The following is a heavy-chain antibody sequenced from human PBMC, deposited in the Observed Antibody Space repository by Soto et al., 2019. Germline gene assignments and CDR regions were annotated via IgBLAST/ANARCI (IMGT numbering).Heavy chain of an antibody. V-gene: IGHV1-46*03. Sequence: ASVKVSCKASGYTFTSYYMHWVRQAPGQGLEWKGIINPSGGSTSYAQKFQGRVTMTRDTSTSTVYMELSSLSSEDTAVYYCARVVGFGVGRFLEWLSHNIDAFDIWGQGTMVTVSS. CDR2: INPSGGST. D-gene: IGHD3-3*01. J-gene: IGHJ3*02. CDR3: ARVVGFGVGRFLEWLSHNIDAFDI. CDR1: GYTFTSYY.